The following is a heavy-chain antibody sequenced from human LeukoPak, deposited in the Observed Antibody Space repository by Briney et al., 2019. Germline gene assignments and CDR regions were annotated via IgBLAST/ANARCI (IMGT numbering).Heavy chain of an antibody. Sequence: GASVKVSCKASGGTFSSYAISWVRQAPGQGLEWMGGIIPIFGTANYAQKFQGRVTITADESTSTAYMELSSLRSEDTAVYYCATDSGYDFTTNYYYYGMDVWGQGTTVTVSS. V-gene: IGHV1-69*13. CDR3: ATDSGYDFTTNYYYYGMDV. D-gene: IGHD5-12*01. CDR1: GGTFSSYA. CDR2: IIPIFGTA. J-gene: IGHJ6*02.